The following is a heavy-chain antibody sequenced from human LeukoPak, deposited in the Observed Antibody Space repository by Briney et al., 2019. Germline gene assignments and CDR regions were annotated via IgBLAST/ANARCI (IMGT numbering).Heavy chain of an antibody. CDR3: ARGEGFLEWLLQHPYYYGMDV. CDR2: MNPNSGNT. D-gene: IGHD3-3*01. V-gene: IGHV1-8*01. Sequence: GASVKVSCKASGYTFTSYDINWVRQATGQGLEWMGWMNPNSGNTGYAQKFQGRVTMTRNTSISTAYMELSSLRSEDTAVYYCARGEGFLEWLLQHPYYYGMDVWGQGTTVTVSS. CDR1: GYTFTSYD. J-gene: IGHJ6*02.